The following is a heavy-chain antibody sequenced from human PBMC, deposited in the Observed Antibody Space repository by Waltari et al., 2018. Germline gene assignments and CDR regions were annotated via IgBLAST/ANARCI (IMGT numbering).Heavy chain of an antibody. CDR3: ARVSHSSSSRGPYFDY. J-gene: IGHJ4*02. CDR1: GGSISSGGYY. Sequence: QVQLQESGPGLVKPSQTMSLTCTVSGGSISSGGYYWSWIRQHPGKGLEWIGYIYYSGSTTNNPSLKSLGTISVDTSKNQFSLKLSSVTAAHTAVYYCARVSHSSSSRGPYFDYWGQGTLVTVSS. D-gene: IGHD6-6*01. CDR2: IYYSGST. V-gene: IGHV4-31*01.